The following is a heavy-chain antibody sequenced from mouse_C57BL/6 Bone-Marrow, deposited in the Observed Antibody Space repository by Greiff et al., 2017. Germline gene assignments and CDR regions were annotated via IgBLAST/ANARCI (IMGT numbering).Heavy chain of an antibody. CDR2: IYPGSGNT. D-gene: IGHD1-2*01. V-gene: IGHV1-76*01. CDR1: GYTFTDYY. CDR3: ARNGAWFAY. Sequence: VQLQQSGAELVRPGASVQLSCKASGYTFTDYYINWVKQRPGQGLEWIARIYPGSGNTYYNEKFKGKATLTAEKSSSTAYMQLSSLTSEDSAVYFCARNGAWFAYWGQGTLVTVSA. J-gene: IGHJ3*01.